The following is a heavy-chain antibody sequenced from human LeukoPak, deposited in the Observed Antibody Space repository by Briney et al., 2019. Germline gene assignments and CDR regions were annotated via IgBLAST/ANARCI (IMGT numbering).Heavy chain of an antibody. D-gene: IGHD3-10*01. CDR2: IYYSGST. V-gene: IGHV4-39*07. CDR3: ARDHQSGSYPLHFDY. CDR1: GGSISSSSYY. J-gene: IGHJ4*02. Sequence: PSETLSLTCTVSGGSISSSSYYWGWIRQPPGKGLEWIGSIYYSGSTYYNPSLKSRVTISVDTSKNQFSLKLSSVTAADTAVYYCARDHQSGSYPLHFDYWGQGTLVTVSS.